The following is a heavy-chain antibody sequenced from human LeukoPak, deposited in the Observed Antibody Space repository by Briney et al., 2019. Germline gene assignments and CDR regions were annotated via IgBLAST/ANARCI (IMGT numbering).Heavy chain of an antibody. D-gene: IGHD3-10*01. CDR3: ARDYYGSYCYYYYMDV. Sequence: GGSLRLSCAASGFTFSDYYMSWIRQAPGKGLDWVSYISSSGSTIYYADSVKGRFTISRDNAKNSLYLQMNSLRAEDTAVYYCARDYYGSYCYYYYMDVWGKGTTVTVSS. CDR1: GFTFSDYY. V-gene: IGHV3-11*04. J-gene: IGHJ6*03. CDR2: ISSSGSTI.